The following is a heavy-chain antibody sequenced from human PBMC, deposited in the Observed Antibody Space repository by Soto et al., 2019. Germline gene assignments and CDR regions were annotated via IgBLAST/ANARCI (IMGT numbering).Heavy chain of an antibody. CDR2: INHSGST. V-gene: IGHV4-39*07. Sequence: LSETLSLTCTVSGGSISSSNYYWSWIRHPPGKGLEWIGEINHSGSTNYNPSLKSRVTISVDTSKNQFSLKLSSVTAADTAVYYCARAVHGKDIVASRYYYYYYLDVWGKGTTVTVSS. CDR3: ARAVHGKDIVASRYYYYYYLDV. J-gene: IGHJ6*03. D-gene: IGHD5-12*01. CDR1: GGSISSSNYY.